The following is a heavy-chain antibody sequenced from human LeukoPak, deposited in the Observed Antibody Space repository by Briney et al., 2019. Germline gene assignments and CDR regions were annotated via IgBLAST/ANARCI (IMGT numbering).Heavy chain of an antibody. V-gene: IGHV3-53*01. CDR3: ASTEYQRLGTDY. Sequence: GGSLRLSCAASGFTVSSNYMSWVRQAPGKGLEWVSVIYSGGSTYYADSVKGRFTISRDNSKNTLYLQMNSLRSEDTAVYYCASTEYQRLGTDYWGQGTLVTVSS. CDR2: IYSGGST. J-gene: IGHJ4*02. CDR1: GFTVSSNY. D-gene: IGHD2-2*01.